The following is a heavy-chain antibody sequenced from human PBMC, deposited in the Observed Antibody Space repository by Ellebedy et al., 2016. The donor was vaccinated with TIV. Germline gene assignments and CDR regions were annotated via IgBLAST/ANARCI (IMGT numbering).Heavy chain of an antibody. CDR1: GYSFTSYW. Sequence: GESLKISXKGSGYSFTSYWISWVRQMPGKGLEWMGRIDPSDSYTNYSPSFQGHVTISADKSISTAYLQWSSLKASDTAMYYCARHHDYGDYVGVPFLVIYGMDVWGQGTTVTVSS. V-gene: IGHV5-10-1*01. J-gene: IGHJ6*02. CDR3: ARHHDYGDYVGVPFLVIYGMDV. D-gene: IGHD4-17*01. CDR2: IDPSDSYT.